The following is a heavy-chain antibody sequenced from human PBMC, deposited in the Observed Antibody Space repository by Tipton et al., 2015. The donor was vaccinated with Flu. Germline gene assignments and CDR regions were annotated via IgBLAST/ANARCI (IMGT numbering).Heavy chain of an antibody. CDR1: GFDLSYYG. CDR2: IRSDETTE. V-gene: IGHV3-30*02. CDR3: AKSGGFDS. J-gene: IGHJ4*02. D-gene: IGHD1-26*01. Sequence: QLVQSGGGVVQPGKSLRLSCRTSGFDLSYYGMHWVRQAPGKGLEWVAHIRSDETTEYADSVKGRFTISRDNSKDMLYLQMNSLRAEDTAVFYCAKSGGFDSWNQGALVIVSS.